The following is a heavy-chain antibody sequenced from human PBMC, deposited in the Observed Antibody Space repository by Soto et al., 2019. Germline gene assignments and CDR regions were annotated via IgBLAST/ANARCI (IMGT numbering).Heavy chain of an antibody. V-gene: IGHV4-59*01. CDR3: ARSVPPRWLQFGY. CDR1: GGSITGYY. CDR2: VYYTGST. D-gene: IGHD6-19*01. J-gene: IGHJ4*02. Sequence: SETLSLTCTVSGGSITGYYWSWIRQPPGKGLEWIGYVYYTGSTTYNPSLKSRVTMSVDSSKNQFSLRLSSVTAADTAIYYCARSVPPRWLQFGYWGQGSLVTVSS.